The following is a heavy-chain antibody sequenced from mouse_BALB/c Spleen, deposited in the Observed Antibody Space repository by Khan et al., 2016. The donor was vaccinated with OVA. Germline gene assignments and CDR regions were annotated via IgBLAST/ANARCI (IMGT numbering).Heavy chain of an antibody. CDR1: GYSITSGYA. Sequence: DVQLQESGPGLVKPSQSLSLTCTVTGYSITSGYAWNWIRQFPGNKLEWMGYISYSGGTSYNPSLKSRISITRDTSKNQFFLQLNSVMTEDTATYYCARGNYYGYYFDYWGQGTPLTVSS. CDR3: ARGNYYGYYFDY. J-gene: IGHJ2*01. CDR2: ISYSGGT. V-gene: IGHV3-2*02. D-gene: IGHD1-1*01.